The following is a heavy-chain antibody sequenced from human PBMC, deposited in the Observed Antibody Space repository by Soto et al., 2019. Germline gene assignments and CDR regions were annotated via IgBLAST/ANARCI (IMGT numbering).Heavy chain of an antibody. CDR1: GFSLSTGGVG. CDR2: IYWDDDK. CDR3: AHTPFFGDKLDY. Sequence: QITLKESGPTLVKPTQTLTLTCSFSGFSLSTGGVGVGWIRQPPGKALEWLALIYWDDDKRYNPSLKSRPTIXKXXSKNQVVLTMTNMDPVDTATYFCAHTPFFGDKLDYWGQGTLVTVSS. J-gene: IGHJ4*02. V-gene: IGHV2-5*02. D-gene: IGHD2-21*01.